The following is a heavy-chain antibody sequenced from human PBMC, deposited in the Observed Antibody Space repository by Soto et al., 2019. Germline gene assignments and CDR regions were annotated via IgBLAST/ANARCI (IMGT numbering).Heavy chain of an antibody. V-gene: IGHV3-33*01. CDR2: IWYDGSNK. J-gene: IGHJ4*02. D-gene: IGHD3-22*01. CDR3: ARSSAVITTLDYFDY. CDR1: GFPFSSYG. Sequence: GGSLRHSCAASGFPFSSYGMHWVRQAPGKGLEWVAVIWYDGSNKYYADSVKGRFTISRDNSKNTLYLQMNSLRAEDTAVYYCARSSAVITTLDYFDYWGQGTLVTVSS.